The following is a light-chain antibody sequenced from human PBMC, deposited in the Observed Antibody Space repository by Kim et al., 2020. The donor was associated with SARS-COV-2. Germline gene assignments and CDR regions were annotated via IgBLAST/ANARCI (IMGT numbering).Light chain of an antibody. Sequence: ASVEDRVTISCTARQNITICVAWFQQEPGKAPRVLIYKASTIESGVPSRFSGSGSGTDFTLTISSLQPDDFATYYCQQYDVQPETFGQGTKVDIK. CDR3: QQYDVQPET. V-gene: IGKV1-5*03. J-gene: IGKJ1*01. CDR2: KAS. CDR1: QNITIC.